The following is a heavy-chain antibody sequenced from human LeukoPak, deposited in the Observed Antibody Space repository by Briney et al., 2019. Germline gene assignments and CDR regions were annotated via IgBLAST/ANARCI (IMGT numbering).Heavy chain of an antibody. J-gene: IGHJ3*02. CDR1: GGSISSSGYS. Sequence: HSETLSLTCTVSGGSISSSGYSWGWIRQPPGKGLEWIGSIYYSGTTYYNPSLKSRVTISLDTSKKQFSLKLSSVTAADTAVYYCARDMVRFWSGMGAFDIWGQGTTVTVSS. D-gene: IGHD3-3*01. V-gene: IGHV4-39*07. CDR3: ARDMVRFWSGMGAFDI. CDR2: IYYSGTT.